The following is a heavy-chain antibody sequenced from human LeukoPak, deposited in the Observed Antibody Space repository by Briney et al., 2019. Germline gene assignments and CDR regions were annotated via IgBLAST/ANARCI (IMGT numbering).Heavy chain of an antibody. CDR1: GFTFSDDY. CDR3: ARGYSYGYIDS. V-gene: IGHV3-11*05. J-gene: IGHJ4*02. Sequence: PGGSLRLSCAASGFTFSDDYMSWIRQAPGKGLEWVSYISTSSSYTNYADSVKGRFTISRDNAKNSLYLQMNSLRAADTAVYYCARGYSYGYIDSWGQGTLVTVSS. CDR2: ISTSSSYT. D-gene: IGHD5-18*01.